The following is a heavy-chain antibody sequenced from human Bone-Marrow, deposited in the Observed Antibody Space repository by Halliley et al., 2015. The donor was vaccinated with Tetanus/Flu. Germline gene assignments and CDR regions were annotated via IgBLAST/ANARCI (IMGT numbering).Heavy chain of an antibody. J-gene: IGHJ5*02. D-gene: IGHD3-22*01. V-gene: IGHV4-31*03. CDR3: ARDASGYYWSDP. Sequence: TLSLTCTVSGDSISRAGYYWSWTRRHPKKGLEWIGSIYHSGTTFYNPSLKSRPTISVNTSKDQFSLHLTSVTAADTAVYFCARDASGYYWSDPCGQGTLVTVSS. CDR2: IYHSGTT. CDR1: GDSISRAGYY.